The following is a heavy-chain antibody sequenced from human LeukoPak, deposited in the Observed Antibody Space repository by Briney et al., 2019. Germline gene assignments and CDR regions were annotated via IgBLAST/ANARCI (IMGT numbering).Heavy chain of an antibody. CDR2: ISGSGGST. J-gene: IGHJ4*02. Sequence: GSLRLSCAASGFTFSSYWMSWVRQAPGKGLEWVSAISGSGGSTYYADSVKGRFTISRDNSKNTLYLQMNSLRAEDTAVYYCAKAGGITIFGVVIYYFDYWGQGTLVTVSS. CDR1: GFTFSSYW. CDR3: AKAGGITIFGVVIYYFDY. V-gene: IGHV3-23*01. D-gene: IGHD3-3*01.